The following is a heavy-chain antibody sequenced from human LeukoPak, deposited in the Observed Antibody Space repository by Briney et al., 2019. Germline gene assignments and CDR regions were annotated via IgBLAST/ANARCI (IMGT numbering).Heavy chain of an antibody. CDR1: GDSVSGNSAA. CDR3: ASSHSSNWYPQY. D-gene: IGHD6-13*01. V-gene: IGHV6-1*01. J-gene: IGHJ4*02. CDR2: TYYRSKWYN. Sequence: SQTLSLTCAISGDSVSGNSAAWNWIRLSPSRGLEWLGRTYYRSKWYNDYAVSVKSRITINPDTSKNQFSLQLNSVTPEDTAVYYCASSHSSNWYPQYWGQGTLVTVSS.